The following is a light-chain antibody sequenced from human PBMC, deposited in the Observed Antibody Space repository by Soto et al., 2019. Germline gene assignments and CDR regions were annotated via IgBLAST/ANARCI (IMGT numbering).Light chain of an antibody. Sequence: QSVLTQPASVSGSPGQSITISCTGTSSDVGSYNLVSWYQQHPGKAPKLMIYEGSKRPSGVSNRFSGSKSGNTAYLTISGLQAEDEADYYCCSYAGSSTFVLGTGTKVTVX. V-gene: IGLV2-23*01. CDR2: EGS. CDR3: CSYAGSSTFV. J-gene: IGLJ1*01. CDR1: SSDVGSYNL.